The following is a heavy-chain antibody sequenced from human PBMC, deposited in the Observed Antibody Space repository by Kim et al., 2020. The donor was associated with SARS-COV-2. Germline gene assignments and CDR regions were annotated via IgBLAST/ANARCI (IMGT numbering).Heavy chain of an antibody. D-gene: IGHD6-13*01. CDR3: TGTYSSSFEVFDY. Sequence: YAAAVKGRFTISRDDSKNTAYLQMNSLKTEDTAVYYCTGTYSSSFEVFDYWGQGTLVTVSS. J-gene: IGHJ4*02. V-gene: IGHV3-73*01.